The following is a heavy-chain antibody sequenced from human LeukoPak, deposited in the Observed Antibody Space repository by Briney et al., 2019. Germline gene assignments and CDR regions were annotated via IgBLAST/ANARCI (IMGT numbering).Heavy chain of an antibody. CDR2: ISSSGSTI. J-gene: IGHJ4*02. D-gene: IGHD3-10*01. CDR3: ARDSPLWFGESYDPLDY. Sequence: GGSLRLSCAASGFTFSSYEMNWVRQAPGKGLEWVSYISSSGSTIYYADSVKGRFTISRDNAKNSLYLQMNSLRAEDTAVYYCARDSPLWFGESYDPLDYWGQGTLVTVSS. CDR1: GFTFSSYE. V-gene: IGHV3-48*03.